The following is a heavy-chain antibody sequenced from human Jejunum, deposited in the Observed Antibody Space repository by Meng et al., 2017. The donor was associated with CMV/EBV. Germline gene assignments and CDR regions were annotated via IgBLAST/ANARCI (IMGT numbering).Heavy chain of an antibody. CDR1: DYG. J-gene: IGHJ6*02. D-gene: IGHD2-8*02. Sequence: DYGMYWVREVSGKGLEWVCGINWIGDTTTCADSVKGRFTISRDNDKNSLYLQMNSLRAEDTAIYYCARDSTGSSYVGYYYYGMDVWGQGTTVTVSS. CDR3: ARDSTGSSYVGYYYYGMDV. CDR2: INWIGDTT. V-gene: IGHV3-20*03.